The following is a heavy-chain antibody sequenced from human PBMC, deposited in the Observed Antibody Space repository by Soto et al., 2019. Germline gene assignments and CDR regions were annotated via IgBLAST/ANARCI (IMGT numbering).Heavy chain of an antibody. CDR3: AKEGAIAARRYGLDV. CDR2: ITGSASST. D-gene: IGHD6-6*01. V-gene: IGHV3-23*01. CDR1: GFTFSSYA. J-gene: IGHJ6*02. Sequence: EVQLLEAGGGLVQPGGSLRLSCAASGFTFSSYAMSWVRQAPGKGLEWVSAITGSASSTYYADSVKGRFTISRDNSKNTLYLQMSSLRAEDTAIYYCAKEGAIAARRYGLDVWGQGTTVTVSS.